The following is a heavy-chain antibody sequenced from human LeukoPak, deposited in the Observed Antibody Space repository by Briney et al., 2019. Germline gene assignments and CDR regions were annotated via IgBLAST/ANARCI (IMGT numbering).Heavy chain of an antibody. J-gene: IGHJ3*02. Sequence: ASVKVSCKVSGYTFTELSMHWVRQAPGKGLEWMGGFDPEDGETIYAQKFQGRVTMTEDTSTDTAYMELSSLRSEDTAVYYCATGNTVVTRAGAFDIWGQGTMVTVSS. V-gene: IGHV1-24*01. CDR2: FDPEDGET. CDR3: ATGNTVVTRAGAFDI. CDR1: GYTFTELS. D-gene: IGHD4-23*01.